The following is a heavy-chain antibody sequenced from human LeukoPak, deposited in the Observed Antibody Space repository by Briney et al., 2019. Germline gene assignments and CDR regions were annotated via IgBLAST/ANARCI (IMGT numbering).Heavy chain of an antibody. CDR3: ARVTGYMIEDYFDY. V-gene: IGHV3-53*01. Sequence: GGSLRLSCAASGFTVSSNYMSWVRQAPGKGLEWVSVIYSGGSTYYADSVKGRFTTSRDNSKSTLYIQMNSLRAEDTAVYYCARVTGYMIEDYFDYWGQGTLVTVSS. CDR1: GFTVSSNY. J-gene: IGHJ4*02. D-gene: IGHD3-22*01. CDR2: IYSGGST.